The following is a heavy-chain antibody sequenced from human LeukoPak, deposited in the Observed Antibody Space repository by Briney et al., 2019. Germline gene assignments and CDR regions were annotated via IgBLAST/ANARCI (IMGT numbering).Heavy chain of an antibody. J-gene: IGHJ4*02. CDR3: ARTRVEFDY. Sequence: GGSLRLSCAASGFTFSSYSMNCVRQAPGKGLEWVSYISSTSNTIHYADSVKGRFTISRDNAKNSLYLQMNSLRDEDTAVYFCARTRVEFDYWGQGTLVTVSS. CDR1: GFTFSSYS. V-gene: IGHV3-48*02. D-gene: IGHD3-10*01. CDR2: ISSTSNTI.